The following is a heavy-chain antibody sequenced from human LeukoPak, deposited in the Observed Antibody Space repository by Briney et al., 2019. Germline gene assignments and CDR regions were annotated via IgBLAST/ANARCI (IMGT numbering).Heavy chain of an antibody. Sequence: SETLSLTYTVSGRSISSGDYYWSWIRQPPAKGLEWIGYIYYSGSTYYNPSLKSRVTISVDTSKNQFSLKLSSVTAADTAVYYCAREGSEKSDYWGQGTLVTVSS. D-gene: IGHD2-15*01. V-gene: IGHV4-30-4*01. CDR3: AREGSEKSDY. CDR1: GRSISSGDYY. CDR2: IYYSGST. J-gene: IGHJ4*02.